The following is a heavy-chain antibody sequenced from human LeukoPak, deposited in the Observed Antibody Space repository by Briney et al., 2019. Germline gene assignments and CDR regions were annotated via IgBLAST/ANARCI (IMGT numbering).Heavy chain of an antibody. D-gene: IGHD3-22*01. CDR1: GFTFTSSA. CDR3: AASHYYDSSGYQFDY. CDR2: IVVGSGNT. J-gene: IGHJ4*02. V-gene: IGHV1-58*02. Sequence: SVKVSCKASGFTFTSSAMQWVRQARGQRLEWIGWIVVGSGNTNYAQKFQERVTITRDMSTSTAYMELSSLRSEDTAVYYCAASHYYDSSGYQFDYWGQGTLVTVSS.